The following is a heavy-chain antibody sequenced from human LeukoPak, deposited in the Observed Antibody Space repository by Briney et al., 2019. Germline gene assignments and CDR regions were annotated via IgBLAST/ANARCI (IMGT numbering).Heavy chain of an antibody. CDR1: GFTFSSYS. J-gene: IGHJ4*02. V-gene: IGHV3-23*01. CDR2: IRADAVTT. D-gene: IGHD5-24*01. CDR3: VKDDGWVQYAN. Sequence: GGSLRLSCAASGFTFSSYSMNWVRQAPGKGLEWVSGIRADAVTTYYADSVKGRFIIPRDNSKNTVYLQMNSLSAEDAAVYYCVKDDGWVQYANWGQGTLVTVSS.